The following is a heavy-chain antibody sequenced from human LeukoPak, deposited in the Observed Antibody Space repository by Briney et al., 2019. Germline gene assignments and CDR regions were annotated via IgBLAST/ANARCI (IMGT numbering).Heavy chain of an antibody. CDR3: ASQYSSSSYGMDV. CDR1: GGSFSGYY. Sequence: RSSETLSLTCAVYGGSFSGYYWSWIRQPPGKGLEWIGEINHSGSTNYNPSLKSRVTISVDTSKSQFSLKLSSVTAADTAVYYCASQYSSSSYGMDVWGQGTTVTVSS. J-gene: IGHJ6*02. V-gene: IGHV4-34*01. CDR2: INHSGST. D-gene: IGHD6-6*01.